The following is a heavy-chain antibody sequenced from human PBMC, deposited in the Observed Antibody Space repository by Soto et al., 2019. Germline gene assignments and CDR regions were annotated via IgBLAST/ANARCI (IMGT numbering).Heavy chain of an antibody. Sequence: VLVKVSCKXAGYSFSGYYMHWVRQAPGQGLEWMGWINPNSGGTNYAQKFQGWVTMTRDTSISTAYMELSRLRSHDTAVYYCARDRNGMDVWGQGTTGTVSS. CDR1: GYSFSGYY. V-gene: IGHV1-2*04. J-gene: IGHJ6*02. CDR2: INPNSGGT. CDR3: ARDRNGMDV.